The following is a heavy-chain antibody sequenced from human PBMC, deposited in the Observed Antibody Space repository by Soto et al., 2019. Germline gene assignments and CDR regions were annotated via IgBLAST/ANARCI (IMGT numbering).Heavy chain of an antibody. J-gene: IGHJ4*02. Sequence: PGGSLRLSCAASGFTFSNYSMNWVRQAPGKGLEWVSSISSSKSYMYYADSVKGRFTRARDNAKNSLYLQMISLRAEDTAVYYCARDRLQRPDYWGRGTLVTVSS. CDR1: GFTFSNYS. V-gene: IGHV3-21*01. CDR2: ISSSKSYM. CDR3: ARDRLQRPDY.